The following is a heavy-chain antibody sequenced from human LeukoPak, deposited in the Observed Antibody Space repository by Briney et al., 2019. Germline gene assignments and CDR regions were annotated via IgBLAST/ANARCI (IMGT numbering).Heavy chain of an antibody. J-gene: IGHJ4*02. Sequence: AGGSLRLSCAASGFTFSSYAMSWVRQAPGKGLEWVASISYDGSNKYYADSVKGRFTISRDNSKNTLYLQMNSLRAEDTAVYYCAKGKYSGSFTYFDYWGQGPLVRVSS. V-gene: IGHV3-30*18. D-gene: IGHD1-26*01. CDR1: GFTFSSYA. CDR3: AKGKYSGSFTYFDY. CDR2: ISYDGSNK.